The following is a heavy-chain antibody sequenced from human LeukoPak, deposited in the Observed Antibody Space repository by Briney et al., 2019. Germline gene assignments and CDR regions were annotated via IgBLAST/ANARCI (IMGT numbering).Heavy chain of an antibody. Sequence: SETLSLTCAVYGGSFSGYYWSWIRQPPGKGLEWIGEINHSGSTNYNPSLKSRVTISVDTSKNQFSLKLSSVTAADTAVYYCARDRYFIGFDYWGQGTLVTASS. J-gene: IGHJ4*02. CDR3: ARDRYFIGFDY. CDR1: GGSFSGYY. V-gene: IGHV4-34*01. D-gene: IGHD3-9*01. CDR2: INHSGST.